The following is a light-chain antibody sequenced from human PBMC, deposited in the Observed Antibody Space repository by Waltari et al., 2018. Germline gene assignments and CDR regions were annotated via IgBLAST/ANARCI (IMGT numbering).Light chain of an antibody. Sequence: QSALTQPRSVSGSPGQSVTISCTGTSSDVGGYNYVSWYQQHPGKAPKLMIYDVSKRPPGVPDRLPGSKSCNPASLTISGLQAEDEADYYCCSYAGSYVFGTGTKVTVL. CDR2: DVS. V-gene: IGLV2-11*01. CDR3: CSYAGSYV. CDR1: SSDVGGYNY. J-gene: IGLJ1*01.